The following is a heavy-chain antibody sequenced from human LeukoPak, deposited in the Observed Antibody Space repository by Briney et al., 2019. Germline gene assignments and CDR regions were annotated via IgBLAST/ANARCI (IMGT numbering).Heavy chain of an antibody. CDR3: AGDRTYYDFWSGYGEGPFDP. V-gene: IGHV4-59*01. CDR2: IYYSGST. Sequence: SETLSLTCTVSGGSISSYYWSWIRQPPGKGLEWIGYIYYSGSTNYNPSLKSRVTISVDTSKNQFSLKLSSVTAADTAVYYCAGDRTYYDFWSGYGEGPFDPWGQGTLVTVSS. CDR1: GGSISSYY. J-gene: IGHJ5*02. D-gene: IGHD3-3*01.